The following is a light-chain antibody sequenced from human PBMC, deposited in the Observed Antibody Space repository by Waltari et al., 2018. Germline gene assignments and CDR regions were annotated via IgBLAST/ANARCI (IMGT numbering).Light chain of an antibody. CDR3: QNHERLPAT. J-gene: IGKJ1*01. Sequence: GLTQSPGTLSLSPGERATLSCRASQNIGTYLVWYQQKPGQAPRLLMYAASRRATGIPDRFSGSGSGTDFSLTISRLEPEDFAVYYCQNHERLPATFGQGTKVEIK. V-gene: IGKV3-20*01. CDR2: AAS. CDR1: QNIGTY.